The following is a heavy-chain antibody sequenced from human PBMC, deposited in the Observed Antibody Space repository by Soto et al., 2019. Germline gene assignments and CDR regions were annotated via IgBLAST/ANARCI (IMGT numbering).Heavy chain of an antibody. CDR3: ARDLLGYCSGGSCDI. J-gene: IGHJ3*02. CDR2: IYYSGST. Sequence: SETLSLTCAVSGGSISSGGYYWSWIRQPPGKGLEWIGYIYYSGSTNYNPSLKSRVTISVDTSKNQFSLKLSSVTAADTAVYYCARDLLGYCSGGSCDIWGQGTMVTVSS. CDR1: GGSISSGGYY. D-gene: IGHD2-15*01. V-gene: IGHV4-61*08.